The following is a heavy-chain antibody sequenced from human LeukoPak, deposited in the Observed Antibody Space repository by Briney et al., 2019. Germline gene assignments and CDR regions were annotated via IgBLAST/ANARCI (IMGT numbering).Heavy chain of an antibody. J-gene: IGHJ3*02. Sequence: GGSLRLSCAASGFTFKNYAMHWVRQAPGKGLEWVALISYDGSNKYDADSVKGRFTISRDNSKNTLYLPMNSLRGEDTAVYYCARDFGPVAFDIWGQGTMVSVSS. V-gene: IGHV3-30-3*01. CDR2: ISYDGSNK. D-gene: IGHD3-10*01. CDR3: ARDFGPVAFDI. CDR1: GFTFKNYA.